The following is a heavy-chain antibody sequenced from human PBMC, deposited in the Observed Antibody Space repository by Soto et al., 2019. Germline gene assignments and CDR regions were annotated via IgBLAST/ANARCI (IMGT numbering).Heavy chain of an antibody. CDR3: ASGVLYYYVTFDC. J-gene: IGHJ4*02. V-gene: IGHV3-74*01. Sequence: GGSLRLSCAPSGFTFSSYWMHWVRHAPGKGLVWVSRINIDGTTTNYADSVKGRFTISRDNAKNTVYLQMTSLRAEDTAVYYWASGVLYYYVTFDCWGQGGLVTVSS. D-gene: IGHD3-10*02. CDR2: INIDGTTT. CDR1: GFTFSSYW.